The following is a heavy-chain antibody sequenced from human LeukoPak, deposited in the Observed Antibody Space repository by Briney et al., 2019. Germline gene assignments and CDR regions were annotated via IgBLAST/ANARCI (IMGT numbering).Heavy chain of an antibody. CDR3: AREFSTVGNFDY. J-gene: IGHJ4*02. V-gene: IGHV3-21*01. D-gene: IGHD3-3*02. CDR2: IYFTGNHI. CDR1: GFTFSRYS. Sequence: GGSLRLSCVTSGFTFSRYSMRWVRQAPGKGLEWVSSIYFTGNHISYADSVKGRFTISRGNAKNSLYLQMDSLRAEDTAVYYCAREFSTVGNFDYWGQGTLVTVSS.